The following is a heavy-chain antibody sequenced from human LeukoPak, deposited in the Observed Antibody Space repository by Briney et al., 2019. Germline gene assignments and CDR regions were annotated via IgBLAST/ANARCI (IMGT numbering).Heavy chain of an antibody. V-gene: IGHV4-34*01. CDR1: GGSFSGYY. CDR2: INHSGST. Sequence: SETLSLTCAVYGGSFSGYYWSWIRQPPGKGLEWIGEINHSGSTNYNPSLKSRVTISVDTSKNQFSLKLSSVTAADTAVYYCARETYYYGSGRHGGAFDIWGQGTMVTVSS. J-gene: IGHJ3*02. D-gene: IGHD3-10*01. CDR3: ARETYYYGSGRHGGAFDI.